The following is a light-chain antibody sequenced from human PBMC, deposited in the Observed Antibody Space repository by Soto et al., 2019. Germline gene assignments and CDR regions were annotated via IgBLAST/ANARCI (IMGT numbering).Light chain of an antibody. CDR1: SGSVSTSYY. Sequence: QAVVPQEPSFSVSPGRTVTLTCGLSSGSVSTSYYPSWYQQTPGQAPRTLIYSTNTRSSGVPDRFSGSILGNKAALTITGAQADDESDYYCLLYVGSGVWVFGGGTKVTVL. CDR2: STN. J-gene: IGLJ3*02. CDR3: LLYVGSGVWV. V-gene: IGLV8-61*01.